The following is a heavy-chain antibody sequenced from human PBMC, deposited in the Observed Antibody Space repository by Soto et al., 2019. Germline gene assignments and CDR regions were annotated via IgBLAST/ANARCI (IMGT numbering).Heavy chain of an antibody. Sequence: QITLKESGPTLVKPTQTLTLTCTFSGFSLSTSGVGVGWIRQPPGKALEWLALIYWDDGKRYSPSLKSRLTITKDTSKNQVVLTMTNMDPVDTATYYCAHASHPYYYYGMDVWGQGTTVTVSS. CDR1: GFSLSTSGVG. V-gene: IGHV2-5*02. J-gene: IGHJ6*02. CDR3: AHASHPYYYYGMDV. CDR2: IYWDDGK.